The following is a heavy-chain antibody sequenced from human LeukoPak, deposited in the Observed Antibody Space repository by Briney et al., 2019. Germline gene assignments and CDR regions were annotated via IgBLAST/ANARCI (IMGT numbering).Heavy chain of an antibody. J-gene: IGHJ4*02. CDR3: AREFYYDSSAYDY. V-gene: IGHV4-38-2*02. Sequence: SETLSLTCTVSGDSLVSGHYWGWIRQPPGQGLEWVGSVYHSGSIYYNPSLKSRVIMSVDTSKNQFSLKLSSLTAADTAIYYCAREFYYDSSAYDYWGQGTLVTVSS. D-gene: IGHD3-22*01. CDR2: VYHSGSI. CDR1: GDSLVSGHY.